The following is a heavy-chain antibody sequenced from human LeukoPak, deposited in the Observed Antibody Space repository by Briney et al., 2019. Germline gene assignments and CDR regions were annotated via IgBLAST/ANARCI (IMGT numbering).Heavy chain of an antibody. Sequence: SGTLSLTCTVSGGSISSYYWSWIRQPPGKGLEWIGYIYYSGSTSYNPSLKSRVTISVDTSKNQFSLKLSSVTAADTAVYYCARQPDRRQLVLWGQGALVTVSS. CDR3: ARQPDRRQLVL. CDR1: GGSISSYY. CDR2: IYYSGST. V-gene: IGHV4-59*08. D-gene: IGHD6-13*01. J-gene: IGHJ1*01.